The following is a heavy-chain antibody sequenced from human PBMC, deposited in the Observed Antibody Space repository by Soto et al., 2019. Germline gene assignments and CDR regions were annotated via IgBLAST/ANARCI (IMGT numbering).Heavy chain of an antibody. CDR1: GYSFTSYW. D-gene: IGHD3-10*01. CDR2: IYPGDSDT. CDR3: ARQVQDYGSGSYYNTPRTYGMDV. J-gene: IGHJ6*02. Sequence: GESLKISCKGSGYSFTSYWIGWVRQMPGKGLEWMGIIYPGDSDTRYSPSFQGQVTISADKSISTAYLQWSSLKASDTAMYYCARQVQDYGSGSYYNTPRTYGMDVWGQGTTDTVSS. V-gene: IGHV5-51*01.